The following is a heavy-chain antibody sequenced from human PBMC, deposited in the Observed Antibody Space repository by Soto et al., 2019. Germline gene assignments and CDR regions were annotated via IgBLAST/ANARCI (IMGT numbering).Heavy chain of an antibody. D-gene: IGHD5-12*01. CDR3: ASHEYSGYEPHNLDY. Sequence: SETLSLTCTVAGGSISSSSYYWGWIRQPPGKGLEWIGSIYYSGSTYYNPSLKSRVTISVDTSKNQFSLKLSSVSAADTAVYYCASHEYSGYEPHNLDYWGQGTLVTVSS. V-gene: IGHV4-39*01. CDR2: IYYSGST. J-gene: IGHJ4*02. CDR1: GGSISSSSYY.